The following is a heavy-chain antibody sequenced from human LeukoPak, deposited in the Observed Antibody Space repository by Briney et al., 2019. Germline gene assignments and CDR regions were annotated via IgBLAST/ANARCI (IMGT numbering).Heavy chain of an antibody. CDR3: APTIVNDKYFDF. V-gene: IGHV3-21*01. J-gene: IGHJ4*02. D-gene: IGHD4-11*01. Sequence: GGSLRLSCAASGFSFRSYTMNWVRQAPGKRPEWVSSISTGSNYIYYADSLKGRFTNSRDNAKNSLYLHMNSLRAEDTAVYYCAPTIVNDKYFDFWGQGTLVTVSS. CDR1: GFSFRSYT. CDR2: ISTGSNYI.